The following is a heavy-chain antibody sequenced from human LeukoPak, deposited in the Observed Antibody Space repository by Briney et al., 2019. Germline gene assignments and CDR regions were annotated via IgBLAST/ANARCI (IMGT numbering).Heavy chain of an antibody. CDR1: GGSISSYY. CDR3: ARHTLLLTTPGKLYYYYYMDV. D-gene: IGHD2/OR15-2a*01. Sequence: SETLSLTCTVSGGSISSYYWSWIRQPPGKGLEWIGYIYYSGSTNYNPSLKSRVTISVDTSKNQFSLKLSSVTAADTAVYYCARHTLLLTTPGKLYYYYYMDVWGKGTTVTVSS. J-gene: IGHJ6*03. V-gene: IGHV4-59*01. CDR2: IYYSGST.